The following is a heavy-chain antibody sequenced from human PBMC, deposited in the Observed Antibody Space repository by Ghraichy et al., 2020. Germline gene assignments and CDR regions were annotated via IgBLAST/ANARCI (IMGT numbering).Heavy chain of an antibody. Sequence: ASVKVSCKASGYTFTGYYMHWVRQAPGQGLEWMGWINPNSGGTNYAQKFQGWVTMTRDTSISTAYMELSRLRSDDTAVYYCARGPLEVGASSPAAFDIWGQGTMVTVSS. J-gene: IGHJ3*02. D-gene: IGHD1-26*01. CDR2: INPNSGGT. CDR1: GYTFTGYY. CDR3: ARGPLEVGASSPAAFDI. V-gene: IGHV1-2*04.